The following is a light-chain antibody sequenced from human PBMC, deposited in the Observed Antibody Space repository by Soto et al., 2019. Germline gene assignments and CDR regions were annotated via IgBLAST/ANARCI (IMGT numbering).Light chain of an antibody. CDR2: GAS. CDR1: QSVSNNY. Sequence: EIVLTQSPGTLSLSPGERATLSCRASQSVSNNYLAWYQQRPGQAPRLLIYGASSRATGIPDRFSASGSGTDFTLTISRLESEDSAVYYCQHYGSSPGLTFGGGTKVDI. V-gene: IGKV3-20*01. CDR3: QHYGSSPGLT. J-gene: IGKJ4*01.